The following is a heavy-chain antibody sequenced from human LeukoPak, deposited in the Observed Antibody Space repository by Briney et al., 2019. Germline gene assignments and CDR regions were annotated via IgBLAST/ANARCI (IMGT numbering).Heavy chain of an antibody. CDR3: ARGIYCSSTSCYYYYYYMDV. V-gene: IGHV4-4*07. CDR1: GGSISSYY. D-gene: IGHD2-2*01. CDR2: IYTSGST. J-gene: IGHJ6*03. Sequence: PSETLSLTCTVSGGSISSYYWSWIRQPAGKGLEWIGRIYTSGSTKYNPSLKSRVTMSVDTSKNQFSLKLSSVTAADTAVYYCARGIYCSSTSCYYYYYYMDVWGKGTTVTVSS.